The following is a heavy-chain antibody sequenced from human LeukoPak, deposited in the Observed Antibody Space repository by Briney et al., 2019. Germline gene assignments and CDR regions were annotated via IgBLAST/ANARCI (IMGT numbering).Heavy chain of an antibody. D-gene: IGHD2-2*02. J-gene: IGHJ4*02. CDR2: INWNGRSI. CDR3: AKLPAGYCSSTSCYISY. Sequence: GGSLRLSCAASGFIFDDYGMSWVRQVPGKGLEWVSGINWNGRSIGYADSVKGRFTISRDNAKNSLYLQMNSLRAEDTALYYCAKLPAGYCSSTSCYISYWGQGTLVTVSS. CDR1: GFIFDDYG. V-gene: IGHV3-20*04.